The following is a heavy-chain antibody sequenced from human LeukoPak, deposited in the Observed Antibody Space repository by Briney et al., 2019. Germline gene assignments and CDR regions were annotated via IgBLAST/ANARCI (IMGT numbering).Heavy chain of an antibody. V-gene: IGHV1-18*01. CDR1: GYTFTSYG. CDR2: ISAYNGNT. CDR3: ATDPAIAAAGINWFDP. J-gene: IGHJ5*02. Sequence: ASVKVSCKASGYTFTSYGISWVRQAPGQGLEWMGWISAYNGNTNYAQKLQGRVTMTTDTSTSTAYMELRSLRSDDTAVYYCATDPAIAAAGINWFDPWGQGTLVTVSS. D-gene: IGHD6-13*01.